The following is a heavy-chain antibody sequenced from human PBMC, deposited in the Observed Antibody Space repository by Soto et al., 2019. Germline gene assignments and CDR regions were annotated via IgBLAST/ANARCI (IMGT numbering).Heavy chain of an antibody. CDR1: GFSLDEYG. Sequence: EVQLVESGGGVVRPGGSLRLACVVSGFSLDEYGMSWVRQAPGKGPEWVSGMHRNVNSTGYVDSVKGRFTISIDDDKNSLYLQINSLRAEDTAFYYCARDHRWGYEYGDYGDSWGHGTLVTVSS. V-gene: IGHV3-20*04. CDR3: ARDHRWGYEYGDYGDS. J-gene: IGHJ5*01. CDR2: MHRNVNST. D-gene: IGHD4-17*01.